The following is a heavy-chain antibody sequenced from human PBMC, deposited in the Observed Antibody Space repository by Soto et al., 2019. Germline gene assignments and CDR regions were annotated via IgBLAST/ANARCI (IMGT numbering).Heavy chain of an antibody. Sequence: ASVKVSCKASGYTFTSYAMHWVRQAPGQRLEWMGWINAGNGNTKYSQKFQGRVTMTRNTSISTAYMELSSLRSEDTAVYYCAVAPSLDYSNGSDPWGQGTLVTVSS. CDR1: GYTFTSYA. CDR2: INAGNGNT. J-gene: IGHJ5*02. CDR3: AVAPSLDYSNGSDP. V-gene: IGHV1-3*01. D-gene: IGHD4-4*01.